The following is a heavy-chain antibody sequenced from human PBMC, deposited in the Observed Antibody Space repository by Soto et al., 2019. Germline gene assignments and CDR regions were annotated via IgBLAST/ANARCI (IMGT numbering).Heavy chain of an antibody. CDR1: GYTFTSYG. CDR2: ISAYNGNT. CDR3: ARDRGYYYDSSGPDAFDI. J-gene: IGHJ3*02. Sequence: ASVKVSCQASGYTFTSYGIGWVRQAPGQGLEWMGWISAYNGNTNYAQKLQGRVTMTTDTSTSTAYMELRSLRSDDTAVYYCARDRGYYYDSSGPDAFDIWGQGTMVTVS. D-gene: IGHD3-22*01. V-gene: IGHV1-18*01.